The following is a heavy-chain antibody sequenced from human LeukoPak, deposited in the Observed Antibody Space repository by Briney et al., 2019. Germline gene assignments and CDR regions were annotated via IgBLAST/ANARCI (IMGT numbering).Heavy chain of an antibody. D-gene: IGHD2-2*01. Sequence: SVKVSCKASGGTFSSYGISWVRQAPGQGLEWMGGIIPIFGTANYAQKFQGRVTITTDESTSTAYMELSGLRSEDTAVYYCARDRGPIYCSSTSCAPAGFDYWGQGTLVTVSS. V-gene: IGHV1-69*05. CDR3: ARDRGPIYCSSTSCAPAGFDY. J-gene: IGHJ4*02. CDR1: GGTFSSYG. CDR2: IIPIFGTA.